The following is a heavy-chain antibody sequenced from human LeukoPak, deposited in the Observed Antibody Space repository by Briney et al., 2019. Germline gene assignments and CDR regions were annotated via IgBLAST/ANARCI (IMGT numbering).Heavy chain of an antibody. Sequence: GGSLRLSCAASGSTFDDYPMHWVRQGPGKGLEWLSLISGDGATTYYADSVKGRFTISRDNIKNSLYLQMNSLRAEDTAVYYCARVPGDYWGQGTLVTVSS. CDR2: ISGDGATT. CDR1: GSTFDDYP. CDR3: ARVPGDY. J-gene: IGHJ4*02. V-gene: IGHV3-43*02. D-gene: IGHD3-10*01.